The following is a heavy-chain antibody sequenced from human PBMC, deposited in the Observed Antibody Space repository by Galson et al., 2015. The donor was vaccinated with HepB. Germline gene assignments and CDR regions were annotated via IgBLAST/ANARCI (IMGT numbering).Heavy chain of an antibody. CDR2: IYSGGST. Sequence: SLRLSCAASGFTVSSNYMSWVRQAPGKGLECVSIIYSGGSTDYADSVKGRFTISRDNSKNTLYLQMNSLRAEDTAVYYCARVVGDSRKWYPPSYYYHYMDVWGKGTTVTVSS. CDR1: GFTVSSNY. CDR3: ARVVGDSRKWYPPSYYYHYMDV. D-gene: IGHD6-13*01. V-gene: IGHV3-53*01. J-gene: IGHJ6*03.